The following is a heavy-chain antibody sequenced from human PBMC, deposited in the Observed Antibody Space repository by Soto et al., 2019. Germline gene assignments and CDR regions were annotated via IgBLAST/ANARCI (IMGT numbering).Heavy chain of an antibody. V-gene: IGHV3-7*01. Sequence: VQLVESGGGSVQPGGSLRLSCAASGFTFSDYLMTWVRQAPGKGLEWVANIKKDGSEKYYVDSVKGRFTISRDNAKNSLYLQMNSLRAEDTAVYYCARVDFKFDYWGQGTLVTVSS. CDR3: ARVDFKFDY. J-gene: IGHJ4*02. CDR1: GFTFSDYL. CDR2: IKKDGSEK.